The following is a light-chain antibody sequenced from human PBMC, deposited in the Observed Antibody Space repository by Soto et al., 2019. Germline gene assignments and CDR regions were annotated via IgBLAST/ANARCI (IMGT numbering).Light chain of an antibody. CDR2: EVS. J-gene: IGLJ1*01. Sequence: QSALTQPASVSGSPGQSITISCTGTSSDVGGYNYVSWFQHHPGKAPKLIIYEVSYRPSGVSARFSGSKSGDTASLTISGLQAEDEADYYCSSYAYTNNYVFGTGTKLTVL. CDR1: SSDVGGYNY. V-gene: IGLV2-14*01. CDR3: SSYAYTNNYV.